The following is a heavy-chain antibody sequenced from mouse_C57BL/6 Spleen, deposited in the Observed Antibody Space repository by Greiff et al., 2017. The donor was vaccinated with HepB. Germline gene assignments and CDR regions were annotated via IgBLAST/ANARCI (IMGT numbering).Heavy chain of an antibody. CDR3: ARGYYYGSNAWFAY. CDR2: INPNNGGT. V-gene: IGHV1-26*01. J-gene: IGHJ3*01. Sequence: EVQLQQSGPELVKPGASVKISCKASGYTFTDYYMNWVKQSHGKSLEWIGDINPNNGGTSYNQKFKGKATLTVDKSSSTAYMELRSLTSEDSAVYYCARGYYYGSNAWFAYWGQGTLVTVSA. D-gene: IGHD1-1*01. CDR1: GYTFTDYY.